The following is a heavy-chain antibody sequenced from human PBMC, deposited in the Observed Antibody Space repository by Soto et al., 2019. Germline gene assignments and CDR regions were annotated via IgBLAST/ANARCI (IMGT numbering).Heavy chain of an antibody. D-gene: IGHD5-18*01. CDR1: GFTFSSYG. Sequence: QVQLVESGGGVVQPGRSLRLSCAASGFTFSSYGMHWVRQAPGKGLEWVAVIWYDGSNKYYADSVKGRFTISRDNSKNTLYLQMNSRRAEDTAVYYCARDGYRYDTAMGLAYYYYGMDVWGQGTTVTVSS. CDR2: IWYDGSNK. CDR3: ARDGYRYDTAMGLAYYYYGMDV. J-gene: IGHJ6*02. V-gene: IGHV3-33*01.